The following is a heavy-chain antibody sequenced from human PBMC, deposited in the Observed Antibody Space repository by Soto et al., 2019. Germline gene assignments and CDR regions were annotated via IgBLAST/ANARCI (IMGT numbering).Heavy chain of an antibody. J-gene: IGHJ6*03. CDR2: INPSGGST. CDR1: GYTFTSYY. CDR3: ARDYSNYAYYYYYYYMDV. Sequence: GASVKVSCKASGYTFTSYYMHWVRQAPGQGLEWMGIINPSGGSTSYAQKFQGRVTMTRDTSTSTVYMELSSLRSEDTAVYYCARDYSNYAYYYYYYYMDVWGKGTTVTVSS. V-gene: IGHV1-46*03. D-gene: IGHD4-4*01.